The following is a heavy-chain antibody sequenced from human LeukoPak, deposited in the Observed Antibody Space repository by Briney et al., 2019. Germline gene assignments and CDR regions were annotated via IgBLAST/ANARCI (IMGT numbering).Heavy chain of an antibody. CDR3: AKSGGYGLIDY. D-gene: IGHD1-26*01. Sequence: SETLSLTCAVYGGSFSGYYWSWIRQPPGKGLEWIGEINHSGSTNYNPSLKSRVTISIDTSKNQFSLRLNSVTAADTAMYYCAKSGGYGLIDYWGQGTLVTVSS. CDR1: GGSFSGYY. CDR2: INHSGST. J-gene: IGHJ4*02. V-gene: IGHV4-34*01.